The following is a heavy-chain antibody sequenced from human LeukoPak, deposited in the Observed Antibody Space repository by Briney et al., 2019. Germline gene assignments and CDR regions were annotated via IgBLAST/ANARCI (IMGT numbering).Heavy chain of an antibody. CDR1: GFIFSSYW. D-gene: IGHD3-22*01. CDR2: INSGGSTT. CDR3: AGYYYDGSAYDY. J-gene: IGHJ4*02. Sequence: PGGSLRLSCAASGFIFSSYWMHWVRQAPGKGLVWVSRINSGGSTTSYADSVKGRFTISRDNAKNTLFLQMNSLRAEDTAVYYCAGYYYDGSAYDYWGQGTLVTVSS. V-gene: IGHV3-74*01.